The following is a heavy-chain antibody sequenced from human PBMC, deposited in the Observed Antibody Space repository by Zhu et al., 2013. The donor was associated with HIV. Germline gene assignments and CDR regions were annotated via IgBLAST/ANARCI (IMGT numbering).Heavy chain of an antibody. V-gene: IGHV1-46*01. J-gene: IGHJ4*02. CDR2: INPSGGST. CDR3: ARVNDSELGLTVPSCPTFDVP. CDR1: GYTFTNYY. Sequence: QVQLVQSGAEVKKPGASVKVSCKASGYTFTNYYMNWVRQAPGQGLEWMGVINPSGGSTTYAQKFQGRVTMTRDTSTTTAYMELSSLRSEDTAVYYCARVNDSELGLTVPSCPTFDVPGGQGTLVTVS. D-gene: IGHD3-9*01.